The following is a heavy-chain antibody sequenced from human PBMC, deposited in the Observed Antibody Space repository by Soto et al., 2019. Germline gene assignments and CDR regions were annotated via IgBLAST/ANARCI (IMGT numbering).Heavy chain of an antibody. CDR1: GFTFSSYA. V-gene: IGHV3-30-3*01. Sequence: GGSLRLSCAASGFTFSSYAMHWVRQAPGKGLEWVAVISYDGSNKYYADSVKGRFTISRDNSKNTLYLQMNSLRAEDTAVYYCAGLRYCSGGSCQKTPTNWFDPWGQGTLVTVSS. CDR2: ISYDGSNK. D-gene: IGHD2-15*01. CDR3: AGLRYCSGGSCQKTPTNWFDP. J-gene: IGHJ5*02.